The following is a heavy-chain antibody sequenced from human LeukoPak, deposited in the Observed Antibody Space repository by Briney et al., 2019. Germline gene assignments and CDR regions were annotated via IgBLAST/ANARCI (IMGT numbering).Heavy chain of an antibody. D-gene: IGHD1-26*01. Sequence: ASVKVSRKASGYTFTSYGISWVRQAPGQGLEWMGWISAYNGNTNYAQKLQGRVTMTTDTSTSTAYMELRSLRSGDTAVYYCARRPRIVEFDYWGQGTLVTVSS. CDR1: GYTFTSYG. J-gene: IGHJ4*02. V-gene: IGHV1-18*01. CDR3: ARRPRIVEFDY. CDR2: ISAYNGNT.